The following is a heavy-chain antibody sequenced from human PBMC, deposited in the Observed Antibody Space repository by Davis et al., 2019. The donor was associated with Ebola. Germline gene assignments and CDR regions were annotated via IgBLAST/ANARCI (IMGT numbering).Heavy chain of an antibody. V-gene: IGHV5-51*01. J-gene: IGHJ4*02. CDR1: GYSFSNFW. D-gene: IGHD3-22*01. CDR2: IYPGDSDT. CDR3: AKQESLYGSSDY. Sequence: GESLKISCKCSGYSFSNFWIGWVRQMPGKGLEWKGIIYPGDSDTRYSPSFQGQVTISADKSIATAYLQWSSLKASDTAMYYCAKQESLYGSSDYWGQGTLVTVSS.